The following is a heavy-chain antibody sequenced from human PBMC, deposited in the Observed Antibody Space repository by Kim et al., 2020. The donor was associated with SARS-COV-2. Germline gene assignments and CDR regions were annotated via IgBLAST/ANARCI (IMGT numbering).Heavy chain of an antibody. D-gene: IGHD3-10*01. CDR1: GFSFADYA. J-gene: IGHJ5*02. Sequence: GGSLRLSCAVSGFSFADYAMHWVRQAPGKGLEWVSGINWSSDSIDYVDAVRGRFTISRDNAKNSLYLQMNSLTADDTALYYCVKDKSYYYGSGNQVGWLGTWGEGTLVTVSS. CDR3: VKDKSYYYGSGNQVGWLGT. V-gene: IGHV3-9*01. CDR2: INWSSDSI.